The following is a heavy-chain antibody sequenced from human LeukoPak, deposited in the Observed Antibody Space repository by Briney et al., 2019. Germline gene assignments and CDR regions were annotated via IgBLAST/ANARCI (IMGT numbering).Heavy chain of an antibody. CDR1: AFAFSSNW. CDR3: ARSRGSSSFHFDY. Sequence: GGSLRLSCVASAFAFSSNWMSWVRQAPGKGLEWVASIKEDGSETYYVDSVKGRFTISRDNAKNSLYLQMNSLRDEDTAVYYCARSRGSSSFHFDYWGQGTLVTVSS. J-gene: IGHJ4*02. D-gene: IGHD6-13*01. V-gene: IGHV3-7*02. CDR2: IKEDGSET.